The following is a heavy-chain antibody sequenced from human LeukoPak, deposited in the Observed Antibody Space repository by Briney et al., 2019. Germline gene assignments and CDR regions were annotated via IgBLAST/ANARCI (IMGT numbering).Heavy chain of an antibody. CDR3: ARLRNIAMIKDCSSFHFDY. Sequence: SETLSLTCTVSGGSISSSSYYWGWFRQSPGKGLEWIGSNDYSGSTYYNPSLKSRVTISVDTSKNQFSLKLSSVTAADTAVYYCARLRNIAMIKDCSSFHFDYWGQGTLVTVTS. J-gene: IGHJ4*02. CDR1: GGSISSSSYY. V-gene: IGHV4-39*01. CDR2: NDYSGST. D-gene: IGHD5-18*01.